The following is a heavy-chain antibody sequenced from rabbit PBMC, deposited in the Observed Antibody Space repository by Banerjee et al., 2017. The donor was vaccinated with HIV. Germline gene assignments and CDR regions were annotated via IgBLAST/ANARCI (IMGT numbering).Heavy chain of an antibody. J-gene: IGHJ4*01. D-gene: IGHD1-1*01. CDR2: IYVDYSDWT. V-gene: IGHV1S40*01. CDR3: ARSTSGYDIGDL. Sequence: QSLEESGGDLVKPGASLTLTCTASGFSFSSGYDMCWVRQAPGKGLEWIACIYVDYSDWTYYASWVNGRFTISKTSSTTVTLQMTSLTAADTATYFCARSTSGYDIGDLWGPGTLVTVS. CDR1: GFSFSSGYD.